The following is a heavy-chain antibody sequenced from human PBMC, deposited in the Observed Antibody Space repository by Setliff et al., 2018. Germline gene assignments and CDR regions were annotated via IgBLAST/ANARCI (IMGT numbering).Heavy chain of an antibody. J-gene: IGHJ4*02. D-gene: IGHD2-15*01. V-gene: IGHV4-39*07. CDR1: GGSISTNSYY. CDR3: ARENGYCSGGACYFMFDY. CDR2: MYFSGST. Sequence: SETLSLTCTVSGGSISTNSYYWGWIRQPPGKGLEWIGSMYFSGSTYYNPSLKSRVTMSIDKSKHEFSLKMSSVTAADTALYYCARENGYCSGGACYFMFDYWGQGTLVTVSS.